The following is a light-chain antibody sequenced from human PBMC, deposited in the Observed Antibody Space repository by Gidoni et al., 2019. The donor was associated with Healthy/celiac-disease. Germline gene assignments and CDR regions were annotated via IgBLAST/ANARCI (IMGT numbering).Light chain of an antibody. CDR1: QSVSSSY. CDR2: GAS. Sequence: ENVLAPFPGTLSLSPGERATLSCRASQSVSSSYLAWYQQKPGQAPRLLIYGASSRATGIPDRFSGSGSGTDFTLTISRLEPEDFAVYYCQQYGSSLALTFGGGTKVEIK. J-gene: IGKJ4*01. V-gene: IGKV3-20*01. CDR3: QQYGSSLALT.